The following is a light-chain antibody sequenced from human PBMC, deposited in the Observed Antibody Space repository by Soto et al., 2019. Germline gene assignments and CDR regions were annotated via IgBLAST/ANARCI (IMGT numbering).Light chain of an antibody. CDR3: SSYAGSNILV. CDR2: EVS. J-gene: IGLJ2*01. Sequence: QAVVTQPPSASGSPGQSVSISCTGISSDVGGYNYVSWYQQHPGKAPKLVIYEVSKRPSGVPDRFSGSKSGNTASLTVSGLQAEDEADYYCSSYAGSNILVFGGGSKVTVL. CDR1: SSDVGGYNY. V-gene: IGLV2-8*01.